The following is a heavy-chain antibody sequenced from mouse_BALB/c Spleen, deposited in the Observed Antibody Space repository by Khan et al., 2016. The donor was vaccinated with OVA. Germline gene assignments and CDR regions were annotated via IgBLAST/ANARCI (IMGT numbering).Heavy chain of an antibody. V-gene: IGHV5-6*02. CDR2: ISSGGDYT. Sequence: EVMLVESGGDLVKPGGSLKLSCAASGFSFSSYSMSWVRQTPDKRLEWVATISSGGDYTYYPDIVKGRFTISRDNAKNTLYLQMSSLKSEDTAMYYCASHLTGSVAYWGQGTLVTVAA. D-gene: IGHD4-1*01. J-gene: IGHJ3*01. CDR1: GFSFSSYS. CDR3: ASHLTGSVAY.